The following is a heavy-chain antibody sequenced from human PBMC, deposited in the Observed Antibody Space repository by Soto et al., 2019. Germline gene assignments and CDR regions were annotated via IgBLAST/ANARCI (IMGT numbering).Heavy chain of an antibody. CDR2: ISGSGGST. CDR3: ARSQPSGYRYYYYGMDV. CDR1: GFTFSSYA. D-gene: IGHD3-3*01. V-gene: IGHV3-23*01. Sequence: EVQLLESGGGLVQPGGSLRLSCAASGFTFSSYAMSWVRQAPGKGLEWVSAISGSGGSTYYADSVKGRFTISRDNSKNTLYLQMNSLRAEDTAVYYCARSQPSGYRYYYYGMDVWGQGTTVTVSS. J-gene: IGHJ6*02.